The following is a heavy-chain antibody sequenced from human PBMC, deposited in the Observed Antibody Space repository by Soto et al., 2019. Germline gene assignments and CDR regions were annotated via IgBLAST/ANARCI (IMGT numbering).Heavy chain of an antibody. CDR3: ARNLMDYDILTGNYMAYYFDY. CDR1: GYTFTSYA. J-gene: IGHJ4*01. Sequence: ASVKVSCKASGYTFTSYAMHWVRQAPGQRLECMGWINAGNGNTKYSQKFQGRLTITRDTSASTAYMELSSLRSEDTAVYYCARNLMDYDILTGNYMAYYFDYWG. D-gene: IGHD3-9*01. CDR2: INAGNGNT. V-gene: IGHV1-3*01.